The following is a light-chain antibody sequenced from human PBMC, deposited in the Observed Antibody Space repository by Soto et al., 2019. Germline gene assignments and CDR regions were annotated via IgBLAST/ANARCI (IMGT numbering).Light chain of an antibody. J-gene: IGKJ5*01. CDR1: QSFNSIY. Sequence: DSVLPPSRGSLSLSPGYRPTLSCRASQSFNSIYLAWYQQKPGQAPRLLIYGASSRATGIPDRFSGSGSGTDFTLTISSREPEDVAVYYWQQPIILITFGQGTRLAI. V-gene: IGKV3D-20*02. CDR3: QQPIILIT. CDR2: GAS.